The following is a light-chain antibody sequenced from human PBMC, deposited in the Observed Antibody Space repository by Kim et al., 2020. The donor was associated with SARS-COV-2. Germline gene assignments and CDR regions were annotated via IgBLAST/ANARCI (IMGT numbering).Light chain of an antibody. CDR2: GAS. J-gene: IGKJ2*01. V-gene: IGKV3-20*01. CDR1: QSVSSSY. Sequence: PGERGTLSCSASQSVSSSYLAWYQQKPGQAPRLLIYGASSRATGIPDRFSGSGSGTDFTLTISRLEPEDFAVYYCQQYGSSPPMYTFGQGTKLEI. CDR3: QQYGSSPPMYT.